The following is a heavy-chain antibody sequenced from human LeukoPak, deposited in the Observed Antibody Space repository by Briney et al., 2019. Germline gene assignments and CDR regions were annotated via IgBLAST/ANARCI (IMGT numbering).Heavy chain of an antibody. CDR1: GYTFTGYY. CDR3: ARLPLLLRSGELSTG. V-gene: IGHV1-2*07. D-gene: IGHD3-16*02. CDR2: INPKNGDT. Sequence: ASVKVSCKASGYTFTGYYMHWVRQAPGQGLEWMGWINPKNGDTNYGHKFQGGVTMTRDTSNSTAYMDLSRLRSDDTAVYYCARLPLLLRSGELSTGWGQGTLVTVSS. J-gene: IGHJ4*02.